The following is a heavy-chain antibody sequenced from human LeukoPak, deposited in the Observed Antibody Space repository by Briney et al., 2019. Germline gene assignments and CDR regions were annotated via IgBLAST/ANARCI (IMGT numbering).Heavy chain of an antibody. CDR3: ARPKQWGYSSGWSPMVY. V-gene: IGHV4-34*01. J-gene: IGHJ4*02. CDR2: INHSGST. Sequence: PSETLSLTCAVYGGSLSGYYWSWIRQPPGKGLEWIGEINHSGSTSYNPSLRSRVTISLDTSKNQFSLKLNSATAADTAVYYCARPKQWGYSSGWSPMVYWGQGTLVTVSS. CDR1: GGSLSGYY. D-gene: IGHD6-19*01.